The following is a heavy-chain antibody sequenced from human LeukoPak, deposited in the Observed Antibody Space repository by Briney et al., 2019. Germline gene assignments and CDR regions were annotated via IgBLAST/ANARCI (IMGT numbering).Heavy chain of an antibody. J-gene: IGHJ6*02. V-gene: IGHV1-2*06. D-gene: IGHD3-22*01. CDR3: ARKEYYYDSSGYYSGYYGMDV. CDR2: INPNSGGT. CDR1: GYTFTGYY. Sequence: ASVKVSCKASGYTFTGYYMHWVRQAPGQGLEWMGRINPNSGGTNYAQKLQGRVTMTTDTSTSTAYMELRSLRSDDTAVYYCARKEYYYDSSGYYSGYYGMDVWGQGTTVTVSS.